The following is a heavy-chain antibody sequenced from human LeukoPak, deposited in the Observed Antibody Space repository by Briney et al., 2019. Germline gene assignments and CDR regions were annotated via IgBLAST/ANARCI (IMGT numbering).Heavy chain of an antibody. CDR3: ARGSPFWTMIVVPELDY. J-gene: IGHJ4*02. V-gene: IGHV3-21*01. D-gene: IGHD3-22*01. CDR1: GFTFSSYS. CDR2: ISSSSSYI. Sequence: GGSLRLSCAASGFTFSSYSMNWVRQAPGKGLEWVSSISSSSSYIYYADSVKGRFTISRDNAKNSLYLQMNSLRAEDTAVYYCARGSPFWTMIVVPELDYWGQGTLVTVSS.